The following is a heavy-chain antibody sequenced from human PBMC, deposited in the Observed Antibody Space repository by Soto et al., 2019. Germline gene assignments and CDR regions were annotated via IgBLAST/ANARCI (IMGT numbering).Heavy chain of an antibody. Sequence: QVQLVQSGAEVKKPGSSVKVSCKASGGTFSSYAISWVRQAPGQGLEWMGGIIPIFGTANYAQKFQGRVTITADEATSTAYMELSSLRSEDTAVYYWARDYSYVRRPWDCWSGANAFDIWGQGTMVTVSS. V-gene: IGHV1-69*01. CDR2: IIPIFGTA. CDR3: ARDYSYVRRPWDCWSGANAFDI. J-gene: IGHJ3*02. CDR1: GGTFSSYA. D-gene: IGHD3-3*01.